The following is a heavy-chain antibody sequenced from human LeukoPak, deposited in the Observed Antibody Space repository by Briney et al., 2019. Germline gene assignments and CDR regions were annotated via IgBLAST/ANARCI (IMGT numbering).Heavy chain of an antibody. CDR3: ARDMYDGDGSGSFDY. D-gene: IGHD3-10*01. CDR2: IVVGSGNT. Sequence: ASVKVSCKASGFTFTSSAMQWVRQARGQRLEWIGWIVVGSGNTNYAQKFQERVTITRDMSTSTAYMELSSLRSEDTAVYYCARDMYDGDGSGSFDYWGQGTLVTVSS. J-gene: IGHJ4*02. CDR1: GFTFTSSA. V-gene: IGHV1-58*02.